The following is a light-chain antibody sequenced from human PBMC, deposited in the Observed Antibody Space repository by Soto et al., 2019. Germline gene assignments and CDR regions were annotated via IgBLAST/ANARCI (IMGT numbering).Light chain of an antibody. CDR1: QSISSW. CDR2: DAS. V-gene: IGKV1-5*01. J-gene: IGKJ1*01. CDR3: QQYNNYWT. Sequence: DVQMPQSPYPLSASVGDRFTITCRASQSISSWLAWYQQKPGKAPKLLIYDASSLESGVPSRFSGSGSATEFTLTISSLQPDDFATYYCQQYNNYWTFGQGTKVDIK.